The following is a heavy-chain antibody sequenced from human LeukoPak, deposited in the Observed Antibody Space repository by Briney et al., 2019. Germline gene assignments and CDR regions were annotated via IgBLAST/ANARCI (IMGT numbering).Heavy chain of an antibody. Sequence: SETLSLTCTVSGGSISSYYWSWIRQPPGKGLEWIGYIYYSGSTNYNPSLKSRVTISVDTSKNQFSLKLSSVTAADTAVYYCAITYYGGNSDYWGQGTLVTVSS. CDR3: AITYYGGNSDY. D-gene: IGHD4-23*01. V-gene: IGHV4-59*12. J-gene: IGHJ4*02. CDR2: IYYSGST. CDR1: GGSISSYY.